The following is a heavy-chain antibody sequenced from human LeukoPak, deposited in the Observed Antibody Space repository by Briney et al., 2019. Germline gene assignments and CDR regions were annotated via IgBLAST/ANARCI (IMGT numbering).Heavy chain of an antibody. CDR1: GFTFSSYA. Sequence: PGGSLRLSCAASGFTFSSYAMSWVRQAPGKGLEWVSAISGSGGSTYYADSVKGWFTISRDNSKNTLYLQMNSLRAEDTAVYYCAKESWYYGSGSYDYWGQGTLVTVSS. CDR3: AKESWYYGSGSYDY. CDR2: ISGSGGST. D-gene: IGHD3-10*01. V-gene: IGHV3-23*01. J-gene: IGHJ4*02.